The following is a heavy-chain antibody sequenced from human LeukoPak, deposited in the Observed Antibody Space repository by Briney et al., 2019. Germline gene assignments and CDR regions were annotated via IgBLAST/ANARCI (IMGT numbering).Heavy chain of an antibody. D-gene: IGHD3-9*01. Sequence: ASVKVSCKVSGYTLTELSMHWVRQAPGKGLEWMGGFDPEDGETIYAQKFQGRVTMAEDTSTDTAYMGLSSLRSEDTAVYYCATGVLRYSPLGFDPWGQGTLVTVSS. CDR2: FDPEDGET. CDR3: ATGVLRYSPLGFDP. V-gene: IGHV1-24*01. CDR1: GYTLTELS. J-gene: IGHJ5*02.